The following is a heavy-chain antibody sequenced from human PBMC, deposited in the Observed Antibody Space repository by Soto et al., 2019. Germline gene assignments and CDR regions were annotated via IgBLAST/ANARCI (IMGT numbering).Heavy chain of an antibody. D-gene: IGHD6-6*01. CDR1: GYSLTSGYH. CDR3: VRVYGRSSCFFDS. V-gene: IGHV4-38-2*01. CDR2: IYHSGTT. J-gene: IGHJ4*02. Sequence: ASETLSLTCGVSGYSLTSGYHWGWIRQPPGKGLEWIGTIYHSGTTYYNPSLMSRVTMPVDTSKNQFSLKVTSATAADTAVYFCVRVYGRSSCFFDSWGQGTLVTVSS.